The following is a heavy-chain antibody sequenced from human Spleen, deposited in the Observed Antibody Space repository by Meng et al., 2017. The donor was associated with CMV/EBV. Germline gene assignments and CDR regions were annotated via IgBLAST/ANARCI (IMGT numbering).Heavy chain of an antibody. CDR3: ARVHYSNSGNWFDP. CDR1: GFTFSSFT. V-gene: IGHV3-21*01. J-gene: IGHJ5*02. CDR2: ISSSGSYI. Sequence: GESLKISCAASGFTFSSFTMNWVRQAPGKGLEWVSSISSSGSYIYYADSVKGRFTISRDNAENSLSLQMNSMRAEDTALYYCARVHYSNSGNWFDPWGQGTRVTVSS. D-gene: IGHD4-11*01.